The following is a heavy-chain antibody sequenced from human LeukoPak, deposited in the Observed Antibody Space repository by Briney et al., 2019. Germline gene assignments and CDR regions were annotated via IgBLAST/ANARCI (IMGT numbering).Heavy chain of an antibody. CDR2: IYTSGST. D-gene: IGHD2-15*01. J-gene: IGHJ4*02. Sequence: SQTLSLTCTVSGGSISSGSYYWSWIRQPAGKGREWIGRIYTSGSTNYNPSLKSRVTISVDTSNNQFSLKLSSVTAADTAVYYCARGYCSGGSCYFDYWGQGTLVTVSS. CDR1: GGSISSGSYY. CDR3: ARGYCSGGSCYFDY. V-gene: IGHV4-61*02.